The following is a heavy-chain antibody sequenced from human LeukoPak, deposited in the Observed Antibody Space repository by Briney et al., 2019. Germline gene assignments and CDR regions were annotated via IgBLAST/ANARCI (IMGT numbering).Heavy chain of an antibody. J-gene: IGHJ3*02. CDR3: ARHREMDSYEAFDM. CDR1: GGSISTYY. D-gene: IGHD5-24*01. CDR2: IVYSGST. Sequence: SETLSLTCTVSGGSISTYYWTWIRQPPGQGLEWIGFIVYSGSTNYNPSLKSRVTISIDTSNNQLSLKLSSVTAADTAVYYCARHREMDSYEAFDMWGQGTMVTVSS. V-gene: IGHV4-59*08.